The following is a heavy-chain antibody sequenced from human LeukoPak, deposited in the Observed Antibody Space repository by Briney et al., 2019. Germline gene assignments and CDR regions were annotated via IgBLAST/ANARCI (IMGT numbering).Heavy chain of an antibody. CDR3: AKEANLVVVVAAMDY. D-gene: IGHD2-15*01. CDR2: LSGSGGNT. J-gene: IGHJ4*02. V-gene: IGHV3-23*01. CDR1: GFTFSSYA. Sequence: PGGSLRLSCAASGFTFSSYAMSWARQAPGKGLEWVSALSGSGGNTYHADSVKGRFTISRDNSKNTLYLQMNNLRAEDTAVYYCAKEANLVVVVAAMDYWGQGTLVTVSS.